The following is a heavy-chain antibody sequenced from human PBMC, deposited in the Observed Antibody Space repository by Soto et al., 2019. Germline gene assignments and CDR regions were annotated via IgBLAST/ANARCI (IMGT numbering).Heavy chain of an antibody. CDR3: ARDRSGWSIRDYYYYGMDV. Sequence: GGSLRLSCAASGFTFSSYGMHWVRQAPGKGLEWVAVIWYDGSNKYYADSVKGRFTISRDNSKNTLYLQMNSLRAEDTAVYYCARDRSGWSIRDYYYYGMDVWGQGTTVTVSS. J-gene: IGHJ6*02. CDR2: IWYDGSNK. D-gene: IGHD6-19*01. V-gene: IGHV3-33*01. CDR1: GFTFSSYG.